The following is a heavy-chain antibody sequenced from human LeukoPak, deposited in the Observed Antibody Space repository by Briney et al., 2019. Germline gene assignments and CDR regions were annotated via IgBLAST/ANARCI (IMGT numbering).Heavy chain of an antibody. D-gene: IGHD6-13*01. Sequence: ASVKVSCKVSGYTLTELSMHWVRQAPGKGLEWMGGFDPEDGETIYAQKFQGRVTMTEDTSTDTAYMELSSLRSEDTAVYYCARAVSRYSSWYYYYYMDVWGKGTTVTISS. V-gene: IGHV1-24*01. CDR2: FDPEDGET. CDR3: ARAVSRYSSWYYYYYMDV. CDR1: GYTLTELS. J-gene: IGHJ6*03.